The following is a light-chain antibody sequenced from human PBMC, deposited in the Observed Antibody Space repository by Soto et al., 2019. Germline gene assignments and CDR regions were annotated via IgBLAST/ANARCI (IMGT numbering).Light chain of an antibody. CDR2: GAS. V-gene: IGKV3-20*01. J-gene: IGKJ5*01. CDR1: QSVSSSY. CDR3: QQFGSAPIT. Sequence: EIVLTQSPGTLSLSPGERAALSCRASQSVSSSYLAWYQQKIGQAPRLLIYGASSRATGIPDRFSGSGSGTDFTLTISRLEPEDFAVYFCQQFGSAPITLGQGTRLEI.